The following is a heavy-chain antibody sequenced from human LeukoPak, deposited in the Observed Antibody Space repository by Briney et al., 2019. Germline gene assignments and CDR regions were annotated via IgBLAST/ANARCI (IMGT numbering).Heavy chain of an antibody. J-gene: IGHJ4*02. CDR1: GFRFSSYG. V-gene: IGHV3-33*01. Sequence: GVPLRLSCTASGFRFSSYGIHWVRQTPGKGLEWVALVSYDGSNKDYADSVKGRFTTSRDNSKNTVYLQINSLRAEDTAVYYCAREMGSVYFDYWGQGTLVTV. CDR2: VSYDGSNK. CDR3: AREMGSVYFDY. D-gene: IGHD3-10*01.